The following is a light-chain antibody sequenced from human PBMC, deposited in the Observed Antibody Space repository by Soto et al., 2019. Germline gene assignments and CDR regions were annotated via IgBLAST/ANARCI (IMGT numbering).Light chain of an antibody. J-gene: IGKJ1*01. V-gene: IGKV2-28*01. CDR2: MAS. CDR3: MRSLRVPA. CDR1: QSLLERNGNNS. Sequence: DTVMTQSPLSLPVTPGEPASISCRSRQSLLERNGNNSLNWYLQRPGQSPPLMIYMASTRASGVPDGFSGSVSGTDFTLRISMVEAEDVGVYYCMRSLRVPAFGQGTKVESK.